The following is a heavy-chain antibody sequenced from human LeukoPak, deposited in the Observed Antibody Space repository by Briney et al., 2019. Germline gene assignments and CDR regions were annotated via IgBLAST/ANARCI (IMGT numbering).Heavy chain of an antibody. CDR3: AREPDGSGSYYGEY. D-gene: IGHD3-10*01. V-gene: IGHV1-2*02. CDR1: GYTFTGYY. J-gene: IGHJ4*02. Sequence: GASVKVSCKASGYTFTGYYMHWVRQAPGQGLEWMGWINPNSGGTNYAQKFQGRVTMTRDTSISTAYMELSRLRSDDTAVYYCAREPDGSGSYYGEYWGQGTLVTVSS. CDR2: INPNSGGT.